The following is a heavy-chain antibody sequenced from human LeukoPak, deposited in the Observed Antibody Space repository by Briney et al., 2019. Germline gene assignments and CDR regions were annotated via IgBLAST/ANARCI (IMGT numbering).Heavy chain of an antibody. CDR3: ARKAGYYYGSGDY. J-gene: IGHJ4*02. D-gene: IGHD3-10*01. CDR1: GFTFSSYA. V-gene: IGHV3-23*01. CDR2: IGGSGGST. Sequence: GGTLRLSCAASGFTFSSYAMNWVRQAPRKGLEWVSSIGGSGGSTSYADSVKGRFTISRDNSKNTLYLQMNSLRAEDTAVYYCARKAGYYYGSGDYWGQGTLVTVSS.